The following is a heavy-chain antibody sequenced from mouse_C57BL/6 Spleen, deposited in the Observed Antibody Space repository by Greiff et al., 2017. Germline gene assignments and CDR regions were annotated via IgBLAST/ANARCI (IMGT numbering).Heavy chain of an antibody. CDR3: ARPVYDSYYAMDY. CDR2: ISSGSSTI. Sequence: EVQLVESGGGLVTPGGSLKLSCAASGFTFSNYGMHWVRQAPEKGLEWVAYISSGSSTIYYADTVKGRFTISRDNAKNTLFLQMTRLRAEDTAMYYCARPVYDSYYAMDYWGQGTSVTVSS. CDR1: GFTFSNYG. V-gene: IGHV5-17*01. J-gene: IGHJ4*01. D-gene: IGHD2-4*01.